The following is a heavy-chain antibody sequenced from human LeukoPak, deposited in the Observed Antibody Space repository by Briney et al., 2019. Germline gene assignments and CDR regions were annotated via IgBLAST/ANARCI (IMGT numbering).Heavy chain of an antibody. CDR3: VRGSSDWNGMDV. D-gene: IGHD6-19*01. V-gene: IGHV3-74*01. CDR2: INIDGNSK. Sequence: GGSLRLSCAASGFTFSDHWMHWVRQVPGKGLVSVSRINIDGNSKTYANFVKGRFTISRDNAKNTLYMQMNSLGVEDTAVYYCVRGSSDWNGMDVWGQGTTVTVSS. CDR1: GFTFSDHW. J-gene: IGHJ6*02.